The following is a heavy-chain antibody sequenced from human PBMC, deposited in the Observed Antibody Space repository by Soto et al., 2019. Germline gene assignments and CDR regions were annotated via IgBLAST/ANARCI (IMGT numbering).Heavy chain of an antibody. D-gene: IGHD6-19*01. CDR3: ARDGGVAVAGLDY. V-gene: IGHV3-48*03. Sequence: EVQLVESGGGLVQPGGSLRLSCAASGFTFSSYEMNWVRQAPGRGLEWVSYISSSAFSMYYADSVKGRFTISRDNAKNSLYLQMNSLRAEDTAIYYCARDGGVAVAGLDYWGLGTLVTVSS. J-gene: IGHJ4*02. CDR2: ISSSAFSM. CDR1: GFTFSSYE.